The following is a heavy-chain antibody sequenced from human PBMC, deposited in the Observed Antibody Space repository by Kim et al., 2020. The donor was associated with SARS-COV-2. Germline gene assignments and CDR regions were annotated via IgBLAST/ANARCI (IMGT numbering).Heavy chain of an antibody. CDR3: ARDVFLDKYYYDSSGYTD. D-gene: IGHD3-22*01. Sequence: GGSLRLSCAASGFTFSSYSMNWVRQAPGKGLEWVSYISSSSSTIYYADSVKGRFTISRDNAKNSLYLQMNSLRDEDTAVYYCARDVFLDKYYYDSSGYTDWGQGTLVTVSS. CDR2: ISSSSSTI. J-gene: IGHJ4*02. CDR1: GFTFSSYS. V-gene: IGHV3-48*02.